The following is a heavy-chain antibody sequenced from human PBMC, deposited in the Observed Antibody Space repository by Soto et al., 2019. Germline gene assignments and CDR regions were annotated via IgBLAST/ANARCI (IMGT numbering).Heavy chain of an antibody. CDR2: IYHSGST. Sequence: SETLSLTCAVSSGSISSSNWWSWVRQPPGKGLEWIGEIYHSGSTNYNPSLKSRVTISVDKSKNQFSLKLSSVTAADTAVYYCARGTGGGYDFNYYYYYMDVWGKGTTVTVSS. CDR3: ARGTGGGYDFNYYYYYMDV. CDR1: SGSISSSNW. V-gene: IGHV4-4*02. J-gene: IGHJ6*03. D-gene: IGHD5-12*01.